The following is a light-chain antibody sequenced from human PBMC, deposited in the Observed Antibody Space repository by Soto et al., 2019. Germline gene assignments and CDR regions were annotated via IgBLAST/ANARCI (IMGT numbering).Light chain of an antibody. J-gene: IGKJ4*01. Sequence: EIVLTQSPAPLSFSPGERATLSCRASQSVDKYLVWYQQKPGQAPRLLIYDASSRATGIPARFIGSGSGTDFSVTIASLEPEDFAVYYCQHRTSWPLTFGGGTKLEIK. CDR3: QHRTSWPLT. V-gene: IGKV3-11*01. CDR1: QSVDKY. CDR2: DAS.